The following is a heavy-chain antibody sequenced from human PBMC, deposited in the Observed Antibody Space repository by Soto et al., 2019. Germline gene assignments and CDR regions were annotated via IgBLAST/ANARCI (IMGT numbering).Heavy chain of an antibody. J-gene: IGHJ4*02. V-gene: IGHV4-59*01. CDR3: ARGYYDSSGYYYGFDY. Sequence: PSETLSLTCTVSGGSISSYYWSWIRQPPGKGLEWIGYIYYSGSTNYNPSLKSRVTISVDTSKNQFSLKLSSVTAADTAVYYCARGYYDSSGYYYGFDYWGQGTLVTVSS. D-gene: IGHD3-22*01. CDR1: GGSISSYY. CDR2: IYYSGST.